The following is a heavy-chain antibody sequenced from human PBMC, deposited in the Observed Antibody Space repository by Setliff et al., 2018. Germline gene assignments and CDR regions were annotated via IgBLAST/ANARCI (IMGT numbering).Heavy chain of an antibody. CDR3: ARTPGSTVTPLDY. Sequence: GGSLRLSCAASGFTFSSYAMSWVRQAPGKGLEWVSAISGSGISTYYADSVKGRFTISRDNAKNSLYLQINSLRAEDTAVYYCARTPGSTVTPLDYWGQGTLVTVSS. D-gene: IGHD4-17*01. CDR2: ISGSGIST. CDR1: GFTFSSYA. J-gene: IGHJ4*02. V-gene: IGHV3-23*01.